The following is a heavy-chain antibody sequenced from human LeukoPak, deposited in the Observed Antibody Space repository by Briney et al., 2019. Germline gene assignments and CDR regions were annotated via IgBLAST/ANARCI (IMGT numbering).Heavy chain of an antibody. CDR2: IIPIFGTA. V-gene: IGHV1-69*13. Sequence: VASVKVSCKASGGTFSSYAISWVRQAPGQGLEWMGGIIPIFGTANYAQKFQGRVTITADESTSTAYMELSSLRSEDTAVYYCARAIRSGYYLWGQGTLVTVSS. CDR3: ARAIRSGYYL. CDR1: GGTFSSYA. J-gene: IGHJ5*02. D-gene: IGHD3-3*01.